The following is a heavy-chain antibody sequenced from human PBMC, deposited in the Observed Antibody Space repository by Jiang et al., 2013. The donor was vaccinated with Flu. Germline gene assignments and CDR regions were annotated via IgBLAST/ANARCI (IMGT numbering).Heavy chain of an antibody. CDR2: ISSSSRYI. CDR3: ARNYASGSPFDY. CDR1: FSTYS. Sequence: FSTYSMNWVRQGPGKGLEWVSSISSSSRYIYYADSVKGRFTISRDNAKNSLSLQMNSLRDEDTAVYYCARNYASGSPFDYWGRGTLVTVSS. V-gene: IGHV3-21*01. J-gene: IGHJ4*02. D-gene: IGHD3-16*01.